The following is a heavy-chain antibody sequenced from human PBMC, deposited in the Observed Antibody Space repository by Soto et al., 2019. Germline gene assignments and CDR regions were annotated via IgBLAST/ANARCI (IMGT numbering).Heavy chain of an antibody. CDR3: ARGGRYTYGYGDYSYGMDV. Sequence: GGSLRLSCAASGFTFSDYYMSWIRQAPGKGLEWVSGISGTGSRTSYADSVRGRFTISRDNVNNTLSLQMDSLRAEDTAVYYCARGGRYTYGYGDYSYGMDVWGQGTTVTVSS. V-gene: IGHV3-11*05. D-gene: IGHD5-18*01. J-gene: IGHJ6*02. CDR2: ISGTGSRT. CDR1: GFTFSDYY.